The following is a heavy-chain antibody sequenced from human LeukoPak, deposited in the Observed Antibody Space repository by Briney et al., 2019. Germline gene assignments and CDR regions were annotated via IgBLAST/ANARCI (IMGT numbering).Heavy chain of an antibody. D-gene: IGHD6-6*01. CDR3: ARREYSSSSEPRFVDY. V-gene: IGHV5-51*01. CDR2: IYPGDSDT. CDR1: GYSFTSYW. J-gene: IGHJ4*02. Sequence: GESLQISCKGSGYSFTSYWIGWVRQMPGKGLEWMGIIYPGDSDTRYSPSFQGQVTISADKSISTAYLQWSSLKASDTAMYYCARREYSSSSEPRFVDYWGQGTLVTVSS.